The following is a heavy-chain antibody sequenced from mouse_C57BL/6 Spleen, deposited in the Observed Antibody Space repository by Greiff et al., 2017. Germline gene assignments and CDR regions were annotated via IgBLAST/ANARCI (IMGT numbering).Heavy chain of an antibody. CDR2: FYPGSGSL. Sequence: LVESGAELVKPGASVKLSCKASGYTFTEYTIHWVKQRSGQGLEWIGWFYPGSGSLKYNEKFKDKATLTADKSSSTVYMELSRLTSEDSAVXFCARHAYGSSPFAYWGQGTLVTVSA. J-gene: IGHJ3*01. D-gene: IGHD1-1*01. CDR3: ARHAYGSSPFAY. CDR1: GYTFTEYT. V-gene: IGHV1-62-2*01.